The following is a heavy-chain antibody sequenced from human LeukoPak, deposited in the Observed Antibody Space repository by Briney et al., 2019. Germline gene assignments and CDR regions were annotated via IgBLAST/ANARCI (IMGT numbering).Heavy chain of an antibody. V-gene: IGHV3-33*06. CDR2: IWYDGSNK. Sequence: GRSLRLSCAASGFTFSSYGMHWVRQAPGKGLEWVAVIWYDGSNKYYADSVKGRFTISRDNSKNTLYLQMNSLRAEDTAVYYCAKGPDILNGWYYFDYWGQGTLVTVSS. CDR1: GFTFSSYG. CDR3: AKGPDILNGWYYFDY. J-gene: IGHJ4*02. D-gene: IGHD6-19*01.